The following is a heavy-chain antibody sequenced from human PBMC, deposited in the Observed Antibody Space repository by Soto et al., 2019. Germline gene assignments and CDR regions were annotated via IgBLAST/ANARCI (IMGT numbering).Heavy chain of an antibody. D-gene: IGHD6-13*01. Sequence: QVQLVQAGAEVKKPGSSMKVSCKASGGTFSSCAISCVRQAPGHGLEWMGEIIPIFGTANYAQKYQGRVTSTKDECTSTAHMELSSLKTEDRAVYYCARGWYSRNAGPRPVPTDNYCGIDVLGQETTVTVSS. CDR3: ARGWYSRNAGPRPVPTDNYCGIDV. CDR1: GGTFSSCA. CDR2: IIPIFGTA. V-gene: IGHV1-69*01. J-gene: IGHJ6*02.